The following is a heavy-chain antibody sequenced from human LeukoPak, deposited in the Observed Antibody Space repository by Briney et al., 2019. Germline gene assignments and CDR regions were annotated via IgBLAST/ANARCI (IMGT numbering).Heavy chain of an antibody. Sequence: PSETLSLTCTVSGGSISSGGYYWSWIRQHPGKGLEWIGYIHNSGSTYYNPSLKSPVSISVDTSKSHFSLRLSSVTAADTAVYYCARGEHYGSGSYYPGDYWGQGTLVTVSS. J-gene: IGHJ4*02. V-gene: IGHV4-31*01. D-gene: IGHD3-10*01. CDR3: ARGEHYGSGSYYPGDY. CDR2: IHNSGST. CDR1: GGSISSGGYY.